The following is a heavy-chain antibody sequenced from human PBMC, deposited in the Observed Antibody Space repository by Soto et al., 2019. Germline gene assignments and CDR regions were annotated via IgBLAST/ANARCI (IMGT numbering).Heavy chain of an antibody. CDR1: GYTFTSYG. D-gene: IGHD2-8*01. J-gene: IGHJ6*02. V-gene: IGHV1-18*04. CDR3: ARDRCTTDKCYTHHVDV. Sequence: QVQLVQSGGEVTKPGATVKVSCKSSGYTFTSYGVSWVRQAPGQGLEWLGWISVYTGNTKQAQKFQDRVTLTAEASTSTAYLELRNLRSDVTAVYYCARDRCTTDKCYTHHVDVWGHGTTVTVS. CDR2: ISVYTGNT.